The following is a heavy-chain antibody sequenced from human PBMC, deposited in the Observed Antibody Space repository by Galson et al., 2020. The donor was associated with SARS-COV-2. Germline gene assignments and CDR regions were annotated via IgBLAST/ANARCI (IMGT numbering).Heavy chain of an antibody. CDR3: ARYCIPTAVYLFDN. J-gene: IGHJ4*02. CDR1: GFTFSSYA. Sequence: GESLKISCAASGFTFSSYAMSWVRQAPGKGLEWVSAISGSGGSTYYADSVKGRFTISRDNSKNTLYLQMNSLRAEDTAVYYCARYCIPTAVYLFDNWGQGTLVTVSS. D-gene: IGHD2-15*01. V-gene: IGHV3-23*01. CDR2: ISGSGGST.